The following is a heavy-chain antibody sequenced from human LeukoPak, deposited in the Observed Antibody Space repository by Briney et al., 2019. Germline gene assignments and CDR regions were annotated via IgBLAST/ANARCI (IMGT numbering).Heavy chain of an antibody. CDR2: INPGGDNT. Sequence: AGVKVSRKASLCTFTKYYIHGVRQAPGQGGEWMGLINPGGDNTNYAQNFQGRVTMTRDTSASTVYMELSSLRSEDTAIYYCARIRDGYNDAYDIWGQGTVVTVPS. CDR1: LCTFTKYY. V-gene: IGHV1-46*01. J-gene: IGHJ3*02. D-gene: IGHD5-24*01. CDR3: ARIRDGYNDAYDI.